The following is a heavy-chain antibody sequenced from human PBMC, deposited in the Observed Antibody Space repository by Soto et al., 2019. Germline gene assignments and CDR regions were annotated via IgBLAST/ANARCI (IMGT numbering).Heavy chain of an antibody. D-gene: IGHD1-26*01. CDR2: INPSGGAA. V-gene: IGHV1-46*01. J-gene: IGHJ6*02. CDR1: GFTFTNYY. CDR3: ARVRVGRYYGMDV. Sequence: QVQLVQSGAEVKKPGASLNVSCKASGFTFTNYYMHWVRQAPGQGLEWMGIINPSGGAATYARKFHSRVTMTRATSTSTVYMELSSLRSEDTAVYSCARVRVGRYYGMDVWGQGTTVTVSS.